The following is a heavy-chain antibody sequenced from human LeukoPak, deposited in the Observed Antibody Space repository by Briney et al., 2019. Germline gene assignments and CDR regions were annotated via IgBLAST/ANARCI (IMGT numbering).Heavy chain of an antibody. CDR2: INPNSGGT. J-gene: IGHJ4*02. CDR1: GYTFTGYY. CDR3: ARDEGSYCSGGSCYSY. Sequence: ASVKVPCKASGYTFTGYYMHWVRQAPGQGLEWMGWINPNSGGTNYAQKFQGRVTMTRDTSISTAYMELSRLRSDDTAVYYCARDEGSYCSGGSCYSYWGQGTLVTVSS. D-gene: IGHD2-15*01. V-gene: IGHV1-2*02.